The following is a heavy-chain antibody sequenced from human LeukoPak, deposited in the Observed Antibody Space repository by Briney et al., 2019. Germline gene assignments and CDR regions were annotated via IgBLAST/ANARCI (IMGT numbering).Heavy chain of an antibody. Sequence: GSVKVSCKVSGYTLTELSMHWVRQAPGKGVEGVGGFDPEDGETIYAQKFQGRVTITEDTSTDTAYMELSSLRSEDTAVYYCATVLSSSWSNPLDYWGQGTLVTVSS. CDR2: FDPEDGET. CDR1: GYTLTELS. J-gene: IGHJ4*02. D-gene: IGHD6-13*01. V-gene: IGHV1-24*01. CDR3: ATVLSSSWSNPLDY.